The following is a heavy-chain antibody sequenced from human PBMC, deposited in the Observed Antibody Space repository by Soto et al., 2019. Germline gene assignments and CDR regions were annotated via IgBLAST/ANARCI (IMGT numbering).Heavy chain of an antibody. V-gene: IGHV4-34*01. CDR1: GGSFSGYY. CDR2: FNHSGST. Sequence: QVQLQQWGAGLLKPSETLSLTCAVYGGSFSGYYWSWIRQPPGKGLEWIGEFNHSGSTNYNPSLMSRVTLSVDTSKNQFSLMLSSVTASDTAVYYCASGGCSSTSCYSYYYGMDVWGQGTTVTVSS. CDR3: ASGGCSSTSCYSYYYGMDV. J-gene: IGHJ6*02. D-gene: IGHD2-2*01.